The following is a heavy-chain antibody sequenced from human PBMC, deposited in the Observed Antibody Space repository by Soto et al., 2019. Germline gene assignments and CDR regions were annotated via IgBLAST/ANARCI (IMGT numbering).Heavy chain of an antibody. V-gene: IGHV3-21*01. D-gene: IGHD3-3*01. CDR3: ARDLFMWEWFPNWFDP. CDR2: ISSSSSYI. Sequence: GGSLRLSCAASGFTFSSYSMNLVRQAPGKGLEWVSSISSSSSYIYYADSVKGRFTISRDNAKNSLYLQMNSLRAEDTAVYYCARDLFMWEWFPNWFDPWGQGTLVTVSS. J-gene: IGHJ5*02. CDR1: GFTFSSYS.